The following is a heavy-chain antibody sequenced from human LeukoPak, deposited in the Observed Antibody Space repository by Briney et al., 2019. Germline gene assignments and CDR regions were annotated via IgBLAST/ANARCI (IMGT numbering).Heavy chain of an antibody. V-gene: IGHV3-23*01. CDR3: AKGGYYYDSSGSEYYMDV. J-gene: IGHJ6*03. D-gene: IGHD3-22*01. CDR2: ISGSGGST. Sequence: GGSLRLSCAASEFSVGSNYMSWVRQAPGKGLEWVSAISGSGGSTYYADSVKGRFTISRDNSKNTLYLQMNSLRAEDTAVYYCAKGGYYYDSSGSEYYMDVWGKGTTVTVSS. CDR1: EFSVGSNY.